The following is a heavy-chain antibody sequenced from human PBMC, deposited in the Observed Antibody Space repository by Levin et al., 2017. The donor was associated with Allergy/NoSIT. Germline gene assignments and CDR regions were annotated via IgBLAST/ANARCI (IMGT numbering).Heavy chain of an antibody. CDR1: GYTFTSYG. J-gene: IGHJ3*02. Sequence: ASVKVSCKASGYTFTSYGISWVRQAPGQGLEWMGWISAYNGNTNYAQKLQGRVTMTTDTSTSTAYMELRSLRSDDTAVYYCARTPPDERGNGAFDIWGQGTMVTVSS. CDR3: ARTPPDERGNGAFDI. CDR2: ISAYNGNT. D-gene: IGHD3-16*01. V-gene: IGHV1-18*01.